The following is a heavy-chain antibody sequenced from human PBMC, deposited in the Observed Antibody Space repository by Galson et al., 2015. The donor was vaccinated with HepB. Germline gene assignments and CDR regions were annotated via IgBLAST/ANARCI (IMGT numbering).Heavy chain of an antibody. CDR1: GFTFTSYG. V-gene: IGHV1-18*01. Sequence: SVKVSCKASGFTFTSYGISWVRQAPGQGLEWMGWISAYNGNTNYAQKLKGRVTMTTDTSTSTAYMELRSLRSDDTAVYYCARVFRRDGRPIDYWGQGTLVTVSS. J-gene: IGHJ4*02. CDR2: ISAYNGNT. CDR3: ARVFRRDGRPIDY.